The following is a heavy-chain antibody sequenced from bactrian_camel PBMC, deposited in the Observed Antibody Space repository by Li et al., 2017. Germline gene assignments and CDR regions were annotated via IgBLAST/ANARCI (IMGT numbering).Heavy chain of an antibody. D-gene: IGHD3*01. CDR2: IDSGGRT. V-gene: IGHV3S53*01. CDR3: RLSCGDRAY. Sequence: VQLVESGGGSVEAGGSLRLSCVASGPIESNYCKSWFRQAPGKEREGIASIDSGGRTTYTDSVKGRFTISKDNAKITLYLQMNSLKPEDTAMYYCRLSCGDRAYWGQGTQVTVS. J-gene: IGHJ4*01. CDR1: GPIESNYC.